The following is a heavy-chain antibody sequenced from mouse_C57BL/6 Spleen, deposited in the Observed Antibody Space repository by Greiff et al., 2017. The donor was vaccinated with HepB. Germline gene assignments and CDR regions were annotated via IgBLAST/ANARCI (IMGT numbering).Heavy chain of an antibody. J-gene: IGHJ1*03. Sequence: QVQLKQSGPGLVQPSQSLSITCTVSGFSLTSYGVHWVRQSPGKGLEWLGVIWRGGSTDYNAAFMSRLIITKDNSKSQVFFKMNSLQADDTAIYYCAKPLTPQAFDVWGTGTTVTVSS. D-gene: IGHD6-1*01. CDR3: AKPLTPQAFDV. CDR1: GFSLTSYG. CDR2: IWRGGST. V-gene: IGHV2-5*01.